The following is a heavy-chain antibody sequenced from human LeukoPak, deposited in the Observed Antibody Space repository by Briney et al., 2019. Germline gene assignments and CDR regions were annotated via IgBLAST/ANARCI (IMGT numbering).Heavy chain of an antibody. J-gene: IGHJ4*02. CDR2: ISGSGDYT. V-gene: IGHV3-23*01. CDR1: GFTFSAYE. CDR3: AAQKRGTRRPYYFDY. Sequence: GGSLRLSCAAPGFTFSAYEMNWVRQAPGKGLEWVSAISGSGDYTYYPDSVKGRFTISRDNSKNTLYLRMNSLRVEDTAVYYCAAQKRGTRRPYYFDYWGQGTLVSVSS. D-gene: IGHD3-10*01.